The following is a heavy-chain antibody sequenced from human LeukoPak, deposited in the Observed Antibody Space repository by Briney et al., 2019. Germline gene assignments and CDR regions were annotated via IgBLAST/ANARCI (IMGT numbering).Heavy chain of an antibody. CDR1: GGSITTSRFY. D-gene: IGHD5-12*01. J-gene: IGHJ4*02. CDR2: IYYTGST. Sequence: SETLSLTCTVSGGSITTSRFYWGWIRQAPWKGLEWVGSIYYTGSTYYTPSLKGRVTISMDTTKNQFSLKLPSVTAADTAVYYCTSDGSDYFDSWGQGTQVTVAS. V-gene: IGHV4-39*07. CDR3: TSDGSDYFDS.